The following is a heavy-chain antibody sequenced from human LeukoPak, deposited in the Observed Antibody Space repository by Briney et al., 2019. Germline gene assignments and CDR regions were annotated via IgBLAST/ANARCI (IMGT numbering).Heavy chain of an antibody. D-gene: IGHD3-22*01. Sequence: GGSLRLSCAASGFTFSDYYMSWLRQAPGKGLEWVSYISSSGSTLYYADSVKGRFTISRDNAKNSLYLQMNSLRAEDTAVYYCARDRSDSSGYSGLPDYWGQGTLVTVSS. V-gene: IGHV3-11*04. J-gene: IGHJ4*02. CDR2: ISSSGSTL. CDR1: GFTFSDYY. CDR3: ARDRSDSSGYSGLPDY.